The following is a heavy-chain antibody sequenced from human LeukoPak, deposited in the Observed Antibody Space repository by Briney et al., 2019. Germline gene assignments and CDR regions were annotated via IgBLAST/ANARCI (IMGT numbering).Heavy chain of an antibody. D-gene: IGHD3-10*01. CDR2: IKQDGSEK. V-gene: IGHV3-7*01. CDR3: ATQSYGLFDY. J-gene: IGHJ4*02. Sequence: GGSLRLSCAASGFTFTSYWMSWVRQAPGKGLEWVANIKQDGSEKYYVDSVKGRFTISRDNAKNSLYLQMNSLRAEDMAVYYCATQSYGLFDYWGQGTLVTVSS. CDR1: GFTFTSYW.